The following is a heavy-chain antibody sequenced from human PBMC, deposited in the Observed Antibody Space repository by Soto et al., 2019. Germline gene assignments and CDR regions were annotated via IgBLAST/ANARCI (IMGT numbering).Heavy chain of an antibody. D-gene: IGHD6-13*01. J-gene: IGHJ6*02. CDR1: GGSFSGYY. V-gene: IGHV4-34*01. CDR2: INHSGST. Sequence: QVQLQQWGAGLLKPSETLSLTCAVYGGSFSGYYWSWIRQPPGKGLEWVGEINHSGSTNYNPSLKHPVTISVDNSNNQFALKLGSVTAADTAGYYCASAAGWQQRLMDVWGQGNTVTVSS. CDR3: ASAAGWQQRLMDV.